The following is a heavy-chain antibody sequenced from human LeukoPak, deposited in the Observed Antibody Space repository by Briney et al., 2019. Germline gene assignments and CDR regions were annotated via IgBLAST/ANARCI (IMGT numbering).Heavy chain of an antibody. J-gene: IGHJ4*02. V-gene: IGHV1-69*01. D-gene: IGHD4-17*01. CDR2: IIPIFGTA. CDR3: ARDPAGVTTSVSYFDY. Sequence: EASVKVSCKASGGTFSSYAISWVRQAPGQGLEWMGGIIPIFGTANYAQKFQGRVTITADESTSTAYMELSSLRSEDTAVYYCARDPAGVTTSVSYFDYWGQGTLVSVSS. CDR1: GGTFSSYA.